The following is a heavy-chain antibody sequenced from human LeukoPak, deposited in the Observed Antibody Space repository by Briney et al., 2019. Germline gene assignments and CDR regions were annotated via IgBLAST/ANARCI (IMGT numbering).Heavy chain of an antibody. J-gene: IGHJ4*02. CDR1: GGSISSSNW. CDR2: IYHSGST. CDR3: ARDLRIRHYFDY. D-gene: IGHD5-18*01. V-gene: IGHV4-4*02. Sequence: PSETLSLTCAVSGGSISSSNWWSWVRQPPGQGLEWIGEIYHSGSTNYNPSLKSRVTISVDKSKNQFSLKLSSVTAADTAVYYCARDLRIRHYFDYLGQGTLVTVTS.